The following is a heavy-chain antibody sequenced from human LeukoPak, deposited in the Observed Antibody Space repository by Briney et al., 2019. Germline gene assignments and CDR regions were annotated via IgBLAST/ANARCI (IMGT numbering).Heavy chain of an antibody. CDR1: GFSFSTSW. V-gene: IGHV3-7*01. D-gene: IGHD3-22*01. CDR3: ASQDSNNAFEI. CDR2: IKKVGSEK. J-gene: IGHJ3*02. Sequence: GSLRLSCAASGFSFSTSWMAWVRQAPGQGREWVANIKKVGSEKIYGDSVKGRLTISRDNAKSSLFLQMSSLRPEDTAVYYCASQDSNNAFEIWGQGTKVTVSS.